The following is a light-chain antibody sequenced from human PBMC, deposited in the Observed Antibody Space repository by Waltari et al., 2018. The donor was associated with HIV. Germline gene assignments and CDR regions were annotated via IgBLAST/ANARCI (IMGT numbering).Light chain of an antibody. CDR1: KLGEKY. CDR3: QAWDSSTARVV. J-gene: IGLJ2*01. Sequence: SYELTQPPSVSVSPGQTTSITCSGDKLGEKYACWYQQKPGQSPVLVIYHGRKRPSGIPERFSGSNSGNTATLTISGTQAMDEADYYCQAWDSSTARVVFGGGTKLTVL. CDR2: HGR. V-gene: IGLV3-1*01.